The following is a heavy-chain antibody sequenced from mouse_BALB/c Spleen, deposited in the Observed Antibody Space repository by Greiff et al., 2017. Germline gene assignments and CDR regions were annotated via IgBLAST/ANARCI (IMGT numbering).Heavy chain of an antibody. J-gene: IGHJ3*01. D-gene: IGHD2-1*01. CDR2: ISSGSSTI. CDR1: GFTFSSFG. CDR3: ARSYGNHGWFAY. Sequence: EVKLVESGGGLVQPGGSRKLSCAASGFTFSSFGMHWVRQAPEKGLEWVAYISSGSSTIYYADTVKGRFTISRDNPKNTLFLQMTSLRSEDTAMYYCARSYGNHGWFAYWGQGTLVTVSA. V-gene: IGHV5-17*02.